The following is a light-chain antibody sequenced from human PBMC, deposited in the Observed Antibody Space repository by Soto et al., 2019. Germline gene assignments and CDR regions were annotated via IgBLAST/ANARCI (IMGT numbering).Light chain of an antibody. V-gene: IGKV1-5*03. CDR3: QQYNSYPGT. CDR1: QRISSW. J-gene: IGKJ1*01. CDR2: KAS. Sequence: DIQLTQSPSTLSASVGDRVTITCRARQRISSWLAWYQQKPGKAPKVLIYKASSLESGVPSRFSGSGSGTEFTLTSSSLQPDDFATYYCQQYNSYPGTFGQGTKVEIK.